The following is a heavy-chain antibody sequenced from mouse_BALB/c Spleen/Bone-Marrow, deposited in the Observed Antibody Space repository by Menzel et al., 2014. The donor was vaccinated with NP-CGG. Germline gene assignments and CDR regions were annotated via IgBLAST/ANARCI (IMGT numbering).Heavy chain of an antibody. D-gene: IGHD2-4*01. J-gene: IGHJ2*01. Sequence: EVQWVESGGGLVQPGGSLKLSCAASGFTFSSYGMSWVRQTPDKRLELVATINSNGGSTYYPDSVKGRFTISRDNAKNTLYLQMSSLKSEDTAMYYCARDYDYDYWGQGTTLTVSS. CDR3: ARDYDYDY. CDR2: INSNGGST. V-gene: IGHV5-6-3*01. CDR1: GFTFSSYG.